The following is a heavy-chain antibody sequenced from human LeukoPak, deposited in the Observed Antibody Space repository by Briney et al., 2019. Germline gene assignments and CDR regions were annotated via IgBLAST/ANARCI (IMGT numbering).Heavy chain of an antibody. D-gene: IGHD3-9*01. CDR1: GFTFSSYG. CDR3: ARRIGYFDWLLYYYYMDV. CDR2: INHSGST. V-gene: IGHV4-34*01. J-gene: IGHJ6*03. Sequence: GSLRLTCAASGFTFSSYGMSWIRQPPGKGLEWIGEINHSGSTNYNPSLKSRVTISVDTSKNQFSLKLSSVTAADTAVYYCARRIGYFDWLLYYYYMDVWGKGTTVTVSS.